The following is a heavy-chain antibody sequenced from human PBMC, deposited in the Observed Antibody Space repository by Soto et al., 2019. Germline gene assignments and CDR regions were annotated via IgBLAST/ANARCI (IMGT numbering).Heavy chain of an antibody. V-gene: IGHV1-46*01. D-gene: IGHD3-3*01. J-gene: IGHJ5*02. CDR3: ARSSGGNFGIIIEGSNWFDP. CDR1: GDTFTSYY. CDR2: INPHGGST. Sequence: QVRLVQSGAEVRRPGASVKVSCKAPGDTFTSYYLNWVRQAPGQGLEWMGVINPHGGSTKYAQKFQGRVNMTRDTSRSTVYMELRSLRSDDTAIYYCARSSGGNFGIIIEGSNWFDPWGQGTLVTVSS.